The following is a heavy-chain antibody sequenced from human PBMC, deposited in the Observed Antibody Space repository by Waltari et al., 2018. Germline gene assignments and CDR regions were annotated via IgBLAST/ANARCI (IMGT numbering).Heavy chain of an antibody. CDR2: IYHSGIP. CDR1: GYSISSGYY. V-gene: IGHV4-38-2*01. CDR3: ARVSYAVGDEGDY. J-gene: IGHJ4*02. Sequence: QVQLQESGPGLVKPSETLSLTCAVSGYSISSGYYWGWIRQPPWKGLEWIGSIYHSGIPYSNPPLNIRVTISVDTSKYQFSMKLSSVAAADTAVYYCARVSYAVGDEGDYWGQGTLVTVSS. D-gene: IGHD2-21*02.